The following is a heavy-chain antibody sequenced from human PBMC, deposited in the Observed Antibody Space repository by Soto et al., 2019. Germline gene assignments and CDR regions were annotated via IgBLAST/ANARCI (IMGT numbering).Heavy chain of an antibody. J-gene: IGHJ6*02. CDR3: ARGRGQLGYYYCYYGMDV. Sequence: SETLSLTCAVYGGSFSGYYWSWIRQPPGKGLEWIGEINHSGSTNYNPSLKSRVTISVDTSKNQFSLKLSSVTAADTAVYYCARGRGQLGYYYCYYGMDVWGQGTTVTVSS. CDR1: GGSFSGYY. CDR2: INHSGST. V-gene: IGHV4-34*01. D-gene: IGHD6-6*01.